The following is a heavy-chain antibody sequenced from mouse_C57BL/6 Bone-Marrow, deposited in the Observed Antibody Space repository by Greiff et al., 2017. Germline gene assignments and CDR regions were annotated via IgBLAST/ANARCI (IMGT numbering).Heavy chain of an antibody. CDR1: GFSLTSYG. V-gene: IGHV2-2*01. CDR3: ARNFRLLRYPYYYAMDY. Sequence: QVQLKESGPGLVQPSQSLSITCTVSGFSLTSYGVHWVRQSPGKGLEWLGVIWSGGSTDYNAAFISRLSISEDNSKSQVFFKMNSLQADDTAIYYCARNFRLLRYPYYYAMDYWGQGTSVTVSS. D-gene: IGHD1-1*01. CDR2: IWSGGST. J-gene: IGHJ4*01.